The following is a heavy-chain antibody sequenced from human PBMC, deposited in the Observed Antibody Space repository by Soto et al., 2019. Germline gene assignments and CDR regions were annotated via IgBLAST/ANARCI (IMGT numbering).Heavy chain of an antibody. CDR3: ARGNWNYVGEGWFDP. Sequence: ASVKVSCKASGYTFTSYDINWVRRATGQGLEWMGWMNPNSGNTGYAQKFQGRVTMTRNTSISTAYMELSSLRSEDTAVYYCARGNWNYVGEGWFDPWGQGTLVTVSS. D-gene: IGHD1-7*01. J-gene: IGHJ5*02. CDR1: GYTFTSYD. V-gene: IGHV1-8*01. CDR2: MNPNSGNT.